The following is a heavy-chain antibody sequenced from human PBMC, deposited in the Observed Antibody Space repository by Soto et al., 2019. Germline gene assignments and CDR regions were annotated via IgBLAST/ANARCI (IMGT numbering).Heavy chain of an antibody. V-gene: IGHV1-3*01. D-gene: IGHD3-16*02. J-gene: IGHJ4*02. CDR1: GYTFTSYA. Sequence: ASVKVSGKASGYTFTSYAMHWVRQAPGQRLEWMGWINAGNGNTKYSQKFQGRVTITGDTSASTAYMELSSLRSEDTAVYYCARAYPPYDYVWGSYRPRKYYFDYWGQGTLVTVSS. CDR3: ARAYPPYDYVWGSYRPRKYYFDY. CDR2: INAGNGNT.